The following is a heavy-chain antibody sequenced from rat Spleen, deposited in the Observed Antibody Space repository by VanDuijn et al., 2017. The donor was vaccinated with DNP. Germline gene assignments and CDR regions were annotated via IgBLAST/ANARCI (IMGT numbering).Heavy chain of an antibody. CDR1: EFSLTDYS. J-gene: IGHJ4*01. CDR2: IRANGVT. Sequence: QVQLKESGPGLVQPSQTLSLTCTVSEFSLTDYSVHWVRQPPGKGLEWLGRIRANGVTDYNSGLKSRLSISRDTSKSQVFLKMNSVQTEDSAMYFCARSLATVVPTGAMDAWGQGTSVTVSS. CDR3: ARSLATVVPTGAMDA. V-gene: IGHV2-19*01. D-gene: IGHD1-3*01.